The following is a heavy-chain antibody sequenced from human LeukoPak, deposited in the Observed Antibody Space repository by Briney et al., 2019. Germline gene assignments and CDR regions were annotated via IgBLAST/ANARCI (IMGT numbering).Heavy chain of an antibody. Sequence: GSSVKVSCKASGGTFSSYAISWVRQAPGQGLEWMGGIIPIFGTANYAQKFQGGVTITADESTSTAYMELSSLRSEDTAVYYCARDVYSSGWRYYFDYWGQGTLVTVSS. CDR1: GGTFSSYA. J-gene: IGHJ4*02. CDR3: ARDVYSSGWRYYFDY. CDR2: IIPIFGTA. D-gene: IGHD6-19*01. V-gene: IGHV1-69*01.